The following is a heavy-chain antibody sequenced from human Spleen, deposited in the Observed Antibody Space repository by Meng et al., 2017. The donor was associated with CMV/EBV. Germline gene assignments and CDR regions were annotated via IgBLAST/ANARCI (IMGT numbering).Heavy chain of an antibody. J-gene: IGHJ4*02. CDR2: ISYDGSSK. V-gene: IGHV3-30-3*01. Sequence: GESLKISCAASGFTFINYAMHWVRQPPGKGLEWAAVISYDGSSKYYADSVKGRFTISRDESNNTLYLQMNSLRAEDTAVYYCARAQRISSSWYYFDYWGQGTLVTVSS. CDR1: GFTFINYA. D-gene: IGHD6-13*01. CDR3: ARAQRISSSWYYFDY.